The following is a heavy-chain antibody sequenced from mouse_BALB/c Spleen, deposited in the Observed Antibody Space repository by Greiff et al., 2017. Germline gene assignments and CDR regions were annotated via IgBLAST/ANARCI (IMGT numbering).Heavy chain of an antibody. CDR2: ISSGSSTI. Sequence: EVKLVESGGGLVQPGGSRKLSCAASGFTFSSFGMHWVRQAPEKGLEWVAYISSGSSTIYYADTVKGRFTISRDNPKNTLFLQMNSLMSDDTAMYYCAREANIYYEGAMDYWGQGTSVTVSS. J-gene: IGHJ4*01. CDR3: AREANIYYEGAMDY. CDR1: GFTFSSFG. V-gene: IGHV5-17*02. D-gene: IGHD2-4*01.